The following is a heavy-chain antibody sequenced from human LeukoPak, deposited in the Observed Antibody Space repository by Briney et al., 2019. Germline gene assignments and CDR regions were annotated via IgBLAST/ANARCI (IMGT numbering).Heavy chain of an antibody. D-gene: IGHD1-14*01. CDR3: ARDLRLSSATPGPTYFDY. Sequence: GGSLRLSCAASGFTFSDYYMSWIRQAPGKGLEWVSYISSSGSTIYYADSVKGRFTISRDNAKNSLYLQMSSLRAEDTAVYYCARDLRLSSATPGPTYFDYWGQGTLVTVSS. J-gene: IGHJ4*02. CDR1: GFTFSDYY. V-gene: IGHV3-11*04. CDR2: ISSSGSTI.